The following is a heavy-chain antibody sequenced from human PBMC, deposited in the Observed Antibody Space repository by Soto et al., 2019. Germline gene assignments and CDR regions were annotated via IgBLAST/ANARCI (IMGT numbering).Heavy chain of an antibody. J-gene: IGHJ4*02. CDR1: GGSISSSSYY. CDR3: AREYANSPEAFDY. Sequence: SETLSLTCTVSGGSISSSSYYWGWIRQPPGKGLEWIGYIYSSGRTNYNPSLRSRVTISLDTSRNQFSLKLSSVTAADTAVCYCAREYANSPEAFDYWGRGTRVTVSS. D-gene: IGHD2-2*01. V-gene: IGHV4-61*01. CDR2: IYSSGRT.